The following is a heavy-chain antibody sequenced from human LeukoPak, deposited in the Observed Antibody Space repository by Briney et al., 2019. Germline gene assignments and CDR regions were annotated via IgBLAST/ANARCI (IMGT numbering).Heavy chain of an antibody. V-gene: IGHV1-24*01. D-gene: IGHD3-3*01. J-gene: IGHJ5*02. CDR3: APLDFWVPST. CDR1: GYTLHELS. Sequence: ASVKVSFKVSGYTLHELSIHWVRQAAGKGLEWMGGFDPEYGETVYAQKFQGRVTMAEDTSTDTAYMELSSLRSEDTAVYYCAPLDFWVPSTWGQGTLVTVSS. CDR2: FDPEYGET.